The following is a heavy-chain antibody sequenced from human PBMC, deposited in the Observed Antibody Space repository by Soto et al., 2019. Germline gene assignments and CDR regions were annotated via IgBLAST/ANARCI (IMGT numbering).Heavy chain of an antibody. V-gene: IGHV1-69*13. CDR3: ARGGPYCGGDCYSGWVTYGMDV. CDR1: GGTFSSDA. D-gene: IGHD2-21*02. Sequence: SVKVSCKASGGTFSSDAISWVRQAPGQGLEWMGGIIPIFGTANYAQKFQGRVTITADESTSTAYMELSSLRSEDTAVYYCARGGPYCGGDCYSGWVTYGMDVWGQGTTVTVSS. J-gene: IGHJ6*02. CDR2: IIPIFGTA.